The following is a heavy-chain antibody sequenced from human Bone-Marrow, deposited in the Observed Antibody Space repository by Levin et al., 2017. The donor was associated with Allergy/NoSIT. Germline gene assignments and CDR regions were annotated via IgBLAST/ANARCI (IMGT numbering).Heavy chain of an antibody. CDR1: GFTFSSYA. CDR2: ISGSGGST. V-gene: IGHV3-23*01. J-gene: IGHJ4*02. D-gene: IGHD2-2*01. CDR3: AKGGYCSSTSCPADY. Sequence: PGGSLRLSCAASGFTFSSYAMNWVRQAPGKGLEWVSGISGSGGSTYFADSVKGRFTISRDNSKNTLYLQMNGLRAEDTALYYCAKGGYCSSTSCPADYWGQGILVTVSS.